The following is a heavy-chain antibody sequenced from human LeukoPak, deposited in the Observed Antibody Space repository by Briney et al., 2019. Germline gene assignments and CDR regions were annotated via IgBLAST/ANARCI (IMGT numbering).Heavy chain of an antibody. CDR1: GFTFSSYS. V-gene: IGHV3-21*01. CDR3: VRVSVPYYYYYMDV. CDR2: ISSSSSYI. Sequence: GGSLRLSCAASGFTFSSYSMNWVRQAPGKGLEWVSSISSSSSYIYCADSVKGRFTISRDNAKNSLYLQMNSLRAEDTAVYYCVRVSVPYYYYYMDVWGKGTTVTVSS. J-gene: IGHJ6*03.